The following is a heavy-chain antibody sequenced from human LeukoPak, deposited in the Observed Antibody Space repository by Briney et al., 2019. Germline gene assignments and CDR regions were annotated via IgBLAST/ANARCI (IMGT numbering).Heavy chain of an antibody. D-gene: IGHD3-3*01. J-gene: IGHJ6*02. CDR3: ARASYGFWSGYPNYYYGMDV. Sequence: GESLKISCTGSGYSFTSYWIGWVRQMPGKGLEWMGIIYPGDSDTRYSPSFQGQVTISADKSISTAYLQWSSLKASDTAMYYCARASYGFWSGYPNYYYGMDVWGQGTTVTVSS. CDR1: GYSFTSYW. V-gene: IGHV5-51*01. CDR2: IYPGDSDT.